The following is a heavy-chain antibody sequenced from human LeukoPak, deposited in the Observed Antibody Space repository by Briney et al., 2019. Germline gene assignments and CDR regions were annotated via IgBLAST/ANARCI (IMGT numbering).Heavy chain of an antibody. CDR1: GGYISSSNW. J-gene: IGHJ4*02. V-gene: IGHV4-4*02. D-gene: IGHD1-26*01. CDR3: ARGRGATRVSD. CDR2: INHSGRT. Sequence: PSGTLSLTCAVSGGYISSSNWWSWVRQPPGKGLEWIGEINHSGRTNYNPSLKSRVTISVDTSKNQFSLKLSSVTAADTAVYYCARGRGATRVSDWGQGTLVTVSS.